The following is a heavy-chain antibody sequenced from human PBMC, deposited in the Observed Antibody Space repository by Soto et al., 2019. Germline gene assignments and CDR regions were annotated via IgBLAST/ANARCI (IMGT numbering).Heavy chain of an antibody. V-gene: IGHV1-69*08. CDR2: IIPMFGIG. D-gene: IGHD2-2*01. CDR3: ARDSGRSDVVPAAISAMDV. J-gene: IGHJ6*02. CDR1: GGNRYT. Sequence: QVQLVQSGAEVKKPGSSVKVSCKGSGGNRYTITWVRQAPGQGLEWMGRIIPMFGIGTYAQNFQGRVTISEDKTTSKAHMEVSSLRSDDTAVYYCARDSGRSDVVPAAISAMDVWGQGTTVTVSS.